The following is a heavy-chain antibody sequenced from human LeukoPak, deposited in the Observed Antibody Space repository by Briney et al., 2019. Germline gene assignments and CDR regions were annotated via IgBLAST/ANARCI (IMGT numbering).Heavy chain of an antibody. CDR3: AKDTEKITMIVVVMAY. J-gene: IGHJ4*02. D-gene: IGHD3-22*01. Sequence: GGSLRLSCAASGFTFSSYAMSWVRQAPGKGREWVSAISGSGGSTYYADSVKGRFTISRDNSKNTLYLQMNSLRAEDTAVYYCAKDTEKITMIVVVMAYWGQGTLVTVSS. CDR2: ISGSGGST. V-gene: IGHV3-23*01. CDR1: GFTFSSYA.